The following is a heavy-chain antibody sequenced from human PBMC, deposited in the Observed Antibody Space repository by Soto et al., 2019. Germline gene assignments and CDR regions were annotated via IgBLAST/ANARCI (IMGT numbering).Heavy chain of an antibody. J-gene: IGHJ4*02. CDR2: IFYSGST. CDR1: GGSISSGGYY. V-gene: IGHV4-31*03. CDR3: ARAPGDYFDY. Sequence: SETLSLTCTVSGGSISSGGYYWSWIRQHPEKGLEWIGYIFYSGSTYYNPSLKSRVTISVDTSKNQFSLKLSSVTAADTAVYYCARAPGDYFDYWGQGTLVTVSS.